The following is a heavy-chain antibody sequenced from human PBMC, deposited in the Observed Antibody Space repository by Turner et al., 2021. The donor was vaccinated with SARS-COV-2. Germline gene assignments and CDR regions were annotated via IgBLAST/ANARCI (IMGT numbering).Heavy chain of an antibody. J-gene: IGHJ4*02. D-gene: IGHD3-22*01. V-gene: IGHV3-33*01. CDR2: IWDDGSNK. CDR3: ARDGSGYYDSSGYFDH. Sequence: QVQLVESGGGVVQPGRSLRLSGAASGFPFNSYGKNWVSQAPGKGLEGVAVIWDDGSNKYYADSVKGRFTISRDNSKNTLYLKMNSLRAEDTAVYYCARDGSGYYDSSGYFDHWGQGALVTVSS. CDR1: GFPFNSYG.